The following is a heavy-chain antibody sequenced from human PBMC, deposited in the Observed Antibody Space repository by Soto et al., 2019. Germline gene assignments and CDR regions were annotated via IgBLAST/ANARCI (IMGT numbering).Heavy chain of an antibody. J-gene: IGHJ6*02. D-gene: IGHD3-22*01. CDR3: ATRDLIGSGYCYYWYYGMDV. Sequence: GGSLRLSCAASGFTVSSNYMSWVRQAPGKGLEWVSVIYSGGSTYYADSVKGRFTISRDNSKNTLYLQMNSLRAEDTAVYYCATRDLIGSGYCYYWYYGMDVWGQGTTVTVSS. CDR1: GFTVSSNY. V-gene: IGHV3-53*01. CDR2: IYSGGST.